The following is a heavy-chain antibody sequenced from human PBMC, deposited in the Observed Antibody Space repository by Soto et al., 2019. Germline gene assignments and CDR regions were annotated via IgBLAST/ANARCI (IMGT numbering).Heavy chain of an antibody. D-gene: IGHD1-26*01. V-gene: IGHV4-34*01. CDR2: INHSGST. CDR3: ARGRIVGATTYYYYYGMDV. CDR1: GGSFSGYY. J-gene: IGHJ6*02. Sequence: QVQLQQWGAGLLKPSETLSLTCAVYGGSFSGYYWSWIRQPPGKGLEWIGEINHSGSTNYNPSLKSRFTISVDTSKIQFSLKLSSVTAADTAVYYCARGRIVGATTYYYYYGMDVWGQGTTVTVAS.